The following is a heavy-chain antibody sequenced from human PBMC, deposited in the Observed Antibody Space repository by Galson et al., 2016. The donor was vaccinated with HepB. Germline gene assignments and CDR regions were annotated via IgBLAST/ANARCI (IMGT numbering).Heavy chain of an antibody. CDR2: ISGSSRGT. D-gene: IGHD2-2*01. J-gene: IGHJ5*02. CDR1: GFTFSDYA. Sequence: SLRLSCAASGFTFSDYAMTWVRQAPGKGPEWVASISGSSRGTHYAGFVKGRFTTSRDNSQNTLHLQMNNLRAEDTALYYCAKDQLIVVVPAAGNWFDPWGQGTLVTVSS. V-gene: IGHV3-23*01. CDR3: AKDQLIVVVPAAGNWFDP.